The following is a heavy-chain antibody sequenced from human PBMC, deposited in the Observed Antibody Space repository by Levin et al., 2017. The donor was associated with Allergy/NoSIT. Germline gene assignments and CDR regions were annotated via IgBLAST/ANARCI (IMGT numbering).Heavy chain of an antibody. CDR2: ISYDGSNK. Sequence: GGSLRLSCAASGFTFSSYGMHWVRQAPGKGLEWVAVISYDGSNKYYADSVKGRFTISRDNSKNTLYLQMNSLRTEDTAVYYCAKDGSYYYGSGTSGAGDYWGQGTLVTVSS. V-gene: IGHV3-30*18. J-gene: IGHJ4*02. CDR3: AKDGSYYYGSGTSGAGDY. CDR1: GFTFSSYG. D-gene: IGHD3-10*01.